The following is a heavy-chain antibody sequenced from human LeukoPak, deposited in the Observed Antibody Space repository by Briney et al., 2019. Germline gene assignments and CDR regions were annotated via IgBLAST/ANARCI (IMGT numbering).Heavy chain of an antibody. Sequence: GGSLRLSCAASGFTFSSYAMSWVRQAPGKGLEWVSAISGSGGSTYYADSVKGRFTISRDNSKNTLYLQMNSLRAEDAAVYYCARSSRGVQGVITPPKYWGQGTLVTVSS. V-gene: IGHV3-23*01. D-gene: IGHD3-10*01. CDR3: ARSSRGVQGVITPPKY. CDR1: GFTFSSYA. CDR2: ISGSGGST. J-gene: IGHJ4*02.